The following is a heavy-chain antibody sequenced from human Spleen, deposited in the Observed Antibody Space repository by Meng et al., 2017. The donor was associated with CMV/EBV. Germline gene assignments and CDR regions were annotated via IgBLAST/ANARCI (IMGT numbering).Heavy chain of an antibody. V-gene: IGHV3-74*01. Sequence: GESLKISCAASGFTFSSYWMHWVRQAPGKGLVWVSRINSDGSSTSYADSVKGRFTISRDNAKNTLYLQMNSLRAEDTAVYYCVKFVHSIGYYNGDSDYWGQGTLVTVSS. CDR3: VKFVHSIGYYNGDSDY. CDR1: GFTFSSYW. D-gene: IGHD3-22*01. CDR2: INSDGSST. J-gene: IGHJ4*02.